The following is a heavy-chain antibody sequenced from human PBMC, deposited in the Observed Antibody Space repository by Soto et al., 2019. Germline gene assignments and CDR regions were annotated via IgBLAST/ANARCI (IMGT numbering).Heavy chain of an antibody. CDR2: ISGSGGST. Sequence: EVQLLESGGGLVQPGGSLRLSCAASGFTFSSYAMSWVRQAPGKGLEWVSAISGSGGSTYYADSVKVRFTISRDNSKNTLYLQMNSLRAEDTAVYYCAKDPSSEKRTYYDILTGYYTRQDEYWGQGTLVTVSS. CDR1: GFTFSSYA. V-gene: IGHV3-23*01. CDR3: AKDPSSEKRTYYDILTGYYTRQDEY. J-gene: IGHJ4*02. D-gene: IGHD3-9*01.